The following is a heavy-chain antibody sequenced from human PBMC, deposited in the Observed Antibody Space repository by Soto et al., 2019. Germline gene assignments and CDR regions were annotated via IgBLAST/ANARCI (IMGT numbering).Heavy chain of an antibody. CDR2: INGYTGNT. D-gene: IGHD3-16*01. Sequence: QVQLVQSGGEVKKPGASVKVSCKASGYTFTSYGLSWVRQAPGQGLEWMGWINGYTGNTHYAQKFQGRVTMTIDTSTSTAYMELWTLISDDTAVYYCARSWVTGKGGMDVWGQGTTVTVSS. J-gene: IGHJ6*02. CDR1: GYTFTSYG. CDR3: ARSWVTGKGGMDV. V-gene: IGHV1-18*01.